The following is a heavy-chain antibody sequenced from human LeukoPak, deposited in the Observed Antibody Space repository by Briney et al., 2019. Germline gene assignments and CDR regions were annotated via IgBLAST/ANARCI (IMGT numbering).Heavy chain of an antibody. J-gene: IGHJ4*02. CDR1: GLTFISYG. Sequence: PGRSLRLSCAASGLTFISYGMHWVRQAPGKGLEWVAVISYDGSNKYYADSVKGRFTISRDNSKNTLYLQMNSLRAEDTAVYYCAKDSGDYGTPGDYWGQGTLVTVSS. V-gene: IGHV3-30*18. CDR2: ISYDGSNK. D-gene: IGHD4-17*01. CDR3: AKDSGDYGTPGDY.